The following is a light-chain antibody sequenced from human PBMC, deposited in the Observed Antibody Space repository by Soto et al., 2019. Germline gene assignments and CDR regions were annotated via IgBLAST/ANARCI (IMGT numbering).Light chain of an antibody. V-gene: IGKV3-20*01. CDR2: SVS. J-gene: IGKJ1*01. CDR1: QSVGSN. Sequence: EIVLTQSPAILSLSPGERATLSCRARQSVGSNLAWYQQKPGQAPRLLIYSVSMRATGIPDRFSGSGSDTDFTLTISRLEPEDFAVYYCQQYDKSPRTFGQGTKVDI. CDR3: QQYDKSPRT.